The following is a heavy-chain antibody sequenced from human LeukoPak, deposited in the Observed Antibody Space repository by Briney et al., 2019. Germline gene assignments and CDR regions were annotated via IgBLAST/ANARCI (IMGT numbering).Heavy chain of an antibody. CDR2: ISSSSSYI. D-gene: IGHD5-18*01. Sequence: PGGSLRLSCAASGFTFSSYSMNWVRQAPGKGLEGVSSISSSSSYIYYADSVKGRFTISRDNAKNSLYLQMNSLRAEDTAVYYCARETDTAMADDAFDIWGQGTMVTVSS. CDR3: ARETDTAMADDAFDI. J-gene: IGHJ3*02. CDR1: GFTFSSYS. V-gene: IGHV3-21*01.